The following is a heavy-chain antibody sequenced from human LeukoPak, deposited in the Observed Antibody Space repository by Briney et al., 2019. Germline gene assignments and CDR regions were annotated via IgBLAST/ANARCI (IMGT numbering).Heavy chain of an antibody. V-gene: IGHV3-23*01. D-gene: IGHD6-19*01. CDR1: GFTFSSYA. CDR3: AKDLRLITVAGYDY. J-gene: IGHJ4*02. CDR2: ISGSGGST. Sequence: PGGSLRLSCAASGFTFSSYAMGWVRQAPGKGLEWVSAISGSGGSTYYADSVKGRFTISRDNSKNTLYLQMNSLRAEDTAVYYCAKDLRLITVAGYDYWGQGTLVTVSS.